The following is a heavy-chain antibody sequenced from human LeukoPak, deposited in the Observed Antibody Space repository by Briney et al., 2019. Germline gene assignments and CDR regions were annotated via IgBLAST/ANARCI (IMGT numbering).Heavy chain of an antibody. J-gene: IGHJ4*02. CDR1: GFTFSSYA. CDR3: ARDSFGILTGYHTYDY. D-gene: IGHD3-9*01. Sequence: GGSLRLSCAASGFTFSSYAMSWVRQAPGKGLVWVSRINSDGSSTSYADSVKGRFTISRDNAKNTLYLQMNSLRAEDTAVYYCARDSFGILTGYHTYDYWGQGTLVTVSS. CDR2: INSDGSST. V-gene: IGHV3-74*01.